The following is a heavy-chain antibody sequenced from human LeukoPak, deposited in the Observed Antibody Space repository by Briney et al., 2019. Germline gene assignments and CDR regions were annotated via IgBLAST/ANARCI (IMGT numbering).Heavy chain of an antibody. CDR1: GFTLSSYA. J-gene: IGHJ4*02. D-gene: IGHD3-22*01. Sequence: GGSLRLSCAASGFTLSSYAMRWVRQAPGKGLEWVSAISGSGGSTYYADSVKGRFTISRDNSKNTLYLQMNSLRAEDTAVYYCAKYPYYDSSVYYFDYWGQGTLVTVSS. CDR3: AKYPYYDSSVYYFDY. CDR2: ISGSGGST. V-gene: IGHV3-23*01.